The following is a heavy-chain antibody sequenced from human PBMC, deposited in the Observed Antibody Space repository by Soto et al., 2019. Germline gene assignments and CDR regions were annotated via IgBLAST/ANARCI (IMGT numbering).Heavy chain of an antibody. CDR3: ARDTGYSYGYTLDN. V-gene: IGHV4-30-4*01. CDR2: IYYSGST. J-gene: IGHJ4*02. D-gene: IGHD5-18*01. Sequence: WSWIRQPPGKGLEWIGYIYYSGSTYYNPSLKSRVTISVDTSKNQFSLKLSSVTAADTAVYYCARDTGYSYGYTLDNWGQGTLVTVSS.